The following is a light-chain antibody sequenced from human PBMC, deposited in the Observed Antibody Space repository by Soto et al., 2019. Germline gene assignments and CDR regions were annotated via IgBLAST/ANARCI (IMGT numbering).Light chain of an antibody. J-gene: IGLJ2*01. CDR3: SSYTTSGSLV. CDR1: SSDVGGYNY. CDR2: DVS. Sequence: QSVLTQPASVSGSPGQSITISCTGTSSDVGGYNYASWYQQHPGKAPKLMIYDVSNRPSGVSNRFSGSKSGNTASLTISGLQAEDEADYYCSSYTTSGSLVFGGGTKLTVL. V-gene: IGLV2-14*01.